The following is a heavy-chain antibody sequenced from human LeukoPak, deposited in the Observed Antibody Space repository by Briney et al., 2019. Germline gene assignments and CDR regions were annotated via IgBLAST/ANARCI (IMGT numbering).Heavy chain of an antibody. J-gene: IGHJ3*02. CDR3: AKSGWFGELSDDAFDI. Sequence: GGSLRLSCAASGFSVSTNYMSWVRQAPGKGLEWVSAISGSGGSTYYADSVKGRFTISRDNSKNTLYLQMNSLRAEDTAVYYCAKSGWFGELSDDAFDIWGQGTMVTVSS. CDR2: ISGSGGST. V-gene: IGHV3-23*01. D-gene: IGHD3-10*01. CDR1: GFSVSTNY.